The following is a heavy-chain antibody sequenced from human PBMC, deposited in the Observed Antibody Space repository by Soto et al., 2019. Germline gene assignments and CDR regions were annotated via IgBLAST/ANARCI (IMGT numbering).Heavy chain of an antibody. CDR2: IHYSGTT. D-gene: IGHD1-7*01. J-gene: IGHJ4*02. CDR3: ARLTGTKFDY. CDR1: SGSISSSNYY. Sequence: SETLSLTCTVSSGSISSSNYYWGWIRQPPGKGLEWVGSIHYSGTTYYNPSLKSRVTISVDTSKNQFSLKLTPVTAADTTVYYCARLTGTKFDYWGQGTLVTVSS. V-gene: IGHV4-39*01.